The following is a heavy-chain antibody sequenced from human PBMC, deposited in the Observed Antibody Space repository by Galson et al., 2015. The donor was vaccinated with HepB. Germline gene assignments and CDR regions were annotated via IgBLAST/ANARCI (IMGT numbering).Heavy chain of an antibody. V-gene: IGHV4-59*01. D-gene: IGHD1-26*01. Sequence: SETLSLTCTVSGGSISSYYWSWIRQPPGKGLEWIGYIYYSGSTNYNPSLKSRVTISVDTSKNQFSLKLSSVTAADTAVYYCARGVSGSYLGGYYFDYGGQGTLVTVSS. CDR3: ARGVSGSYLGGYYFDY. J-gene: IGHJ4*02. CDR2: IYYSGST. CDR1: GGSISSYY.